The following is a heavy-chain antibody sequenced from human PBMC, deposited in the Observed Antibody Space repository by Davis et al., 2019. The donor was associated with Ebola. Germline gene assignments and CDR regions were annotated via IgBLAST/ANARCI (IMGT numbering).Heavy chain of an antibody. CDR1: GGSISSGGYY. Sequence: MPSETLSLTCTVSGGSISSGGYYWSWIRQHPGKGLEWIGYIHYSGSTYDNPSLKSRVTLSLDTSKKQFSLKLSSVTAADTAVYYCASVYYYDSSEGPAFDIWGQGTMVTVSS. CDR2: IHYSGST. V-gene: IGHV4-31*03. CDR3: ASVYYYDSSEGPAFDI. J-gene: IGHJ3*02. D-gene: IGHD3-22*01.